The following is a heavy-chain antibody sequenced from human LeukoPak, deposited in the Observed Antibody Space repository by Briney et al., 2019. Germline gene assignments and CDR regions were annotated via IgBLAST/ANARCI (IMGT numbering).Heavy chain of an antibody. CDR3: AQHDCSGGSCRFDY. Sequence: ASVKVSCKVSGYTLTELSMHWVRQAPGKGLEWMGGFDPEDGETIYAQKFQGRVTMTEDTSTDTAYMELSSLRSEDTAVYYCAQHDCSGGSCRFDYWGQGTLVTVSS. D-gene: IGHD2-15*01. J-gene: IGHJ4*02. V-gene: IGHV1-24*01. CDR2: FDPEDGET. CDR1: GYTLTELS.